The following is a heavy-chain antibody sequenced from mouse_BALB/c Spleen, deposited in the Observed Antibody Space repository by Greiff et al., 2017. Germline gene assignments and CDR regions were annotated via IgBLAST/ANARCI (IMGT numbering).Heavy chain of an antibody. CDR2: INPSTGYT. V-gene: IGHV1-7*01. CDR3: AREDGNYEAY. J-gene: IGHJ2*01. D-gene: IGHD2-1*01. Sequence: QVQLQQSGAELAKPGASVKMSCKASGYTFTSYWMHWVKQRPGQGLEWIGYINPSTGYTEYNQKFKDKATLTADKSSSTAYMQLSSLTSEDSAVYYCAREDGNYEAYWGQGTTLTVSS. CDR1: GYTFTSYW.